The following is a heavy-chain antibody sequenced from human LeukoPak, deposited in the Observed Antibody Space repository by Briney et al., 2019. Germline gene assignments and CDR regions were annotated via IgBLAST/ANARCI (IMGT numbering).Heavy chain of an antibody. V-gene: IGHV4-61*01. CDR2: IYYSGST. J-gene: IGHJ4*02. CDR3: ARVELVTIDHFDY. D-gene: IGHD5-24*01. Sequence: SETLSLTCTVSGGSVSSNSYYWSWIRQPPGKGLEWIGYIYYSGSTNYNPSLKSRVTISLDTSKNQFSLKLSSVTAADTAVYYCARVELVTIDHFDYWGQGILVTVSS. CDR1: GGSVSSNSYY.